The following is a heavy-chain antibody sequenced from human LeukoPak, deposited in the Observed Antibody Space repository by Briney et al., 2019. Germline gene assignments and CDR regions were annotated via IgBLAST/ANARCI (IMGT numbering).Heavy chain of an antibody. J-gene: IGHJ3*02. V-gene: IGHV4-59*01. CDR1: GGSISSYY. CDR3: ARDRSEDAFDI. Sequence: SETLSLTCTVSGGSISSYYWSWIRQPPGKGLGWIGYIYYSGSTNYNPSLKSRVTISLDTSKNQFSLKLSSVTAADTAVYYCARDRSEDAFDIWGQGTMVTVSS. CDR2: IYYSGST.